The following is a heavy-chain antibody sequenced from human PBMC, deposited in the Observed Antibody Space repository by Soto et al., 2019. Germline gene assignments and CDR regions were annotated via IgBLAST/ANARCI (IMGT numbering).Heavy chain of an antibody. D-gene: IGHD1-20*01. Sequence: QVQLVQSGAEVKKPGASVKVSCKASGYTFTSYYMHWVRQAPGQGLEWMGIINPSGGSTSYAQKFQGRVTMTRDTFTSTVYMELSSLRSEDTAVYYCARDVTGTTFDYWGQGTLVTVSS. CDR3: ARDVTGTTFDY. CDR1: GYTFTSYY. J-gene: IGHJ4*02. CDR2: INPSGGST. V-gene: IGHV1-46*01.